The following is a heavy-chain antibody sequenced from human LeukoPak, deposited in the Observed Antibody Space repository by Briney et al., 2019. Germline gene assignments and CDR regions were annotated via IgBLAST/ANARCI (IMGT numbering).Heavy chain of an antibody. Sequence: GGSLRLSCAASGVTFRSFAMNWVRQAPGKGLEWLSYISSSSSAIYYADSMKGRFTISRDNAKNSLYLQMNSLRAEDTAVYYCARDPRTDDGFDIWGQGTLVTVSS. CDR1: GVTFRSFA. J-gene: IGHJ3*02. D-gene: IGHD1-1*01. V-gene: IGHV3-48*04. CDR3: ARDPRTDDGFDI. CDR2: ISSSSSAI.